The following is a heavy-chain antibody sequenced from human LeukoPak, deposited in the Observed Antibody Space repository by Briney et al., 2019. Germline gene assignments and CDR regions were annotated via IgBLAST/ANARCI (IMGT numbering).Heavy chain of an antibody. V-gene: IGHV3-30*02. J-gene: IGHJ4*02. CDR1: GFTFSSYG. CDR2: IRYDGSNK. Sequence: GGSLRLSCAASGFTFSSYGMHWVRQAPGKGLEWVALIRYDGSNKYYADSVKGRFTISRDNSKNTLYLQMNSLRAEDTAVYYCAKDHWATTASVCDYWGQGTLVTVSS. D-gene: IGHD3-16*01. CDR3: AKDHWATTASVCDY.